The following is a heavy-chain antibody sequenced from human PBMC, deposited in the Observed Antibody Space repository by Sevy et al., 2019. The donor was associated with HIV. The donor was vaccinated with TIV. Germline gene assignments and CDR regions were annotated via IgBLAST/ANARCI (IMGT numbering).Heavy chain of an antibody. CDR3: AKDSTGGYSSGWYAFDI. J-gene: IGHJ3*02. D-gene: IGHD6-19*01. V-gene: IGHV3-43*01. CDR2: ISWDGGST. Sequence: GGSLRLSCAASGFTFDDYTMHWVRQAPGKGLEWVSLISWDGGSTNYADSVKGRFTTSRDNSKNSLYLQMNSLRTEDTALYYCAKDSTGGYSSGWYAFDIWGQGTMVTVSS. CDR1: GFTFDDYT.